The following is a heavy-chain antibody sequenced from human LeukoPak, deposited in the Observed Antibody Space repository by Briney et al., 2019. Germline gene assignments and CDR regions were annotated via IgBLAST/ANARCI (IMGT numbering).Heavy chain of an antibody. CDR1: GFTVSSNY. D-gene: IGHD6-13*01. V-gene: IGHV3-53*01. J-gene: IGHJ3*02. CDR2: IYSAGTT. Sequence: PGGSLRLSSAASGFTVSSNYMSWVRQAPGKGLEWVSVIYSAGTTYSADSVKGRFTISRDNSENTLYLQMNSLRAEDTAVYYCARGLVVAAAGASDAFDIWGQGTMVTVSS. CDR3: ARGLVVAAAGASDAFDI.